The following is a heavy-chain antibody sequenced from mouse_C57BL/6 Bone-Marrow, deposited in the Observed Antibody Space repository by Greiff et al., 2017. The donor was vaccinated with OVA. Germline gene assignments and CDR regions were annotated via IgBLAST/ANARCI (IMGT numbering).Heavy chain of an antibody. CDR2: IDPENGDT. V-gene: IGHV14-4*01. CDR1: GFNIKDDY. Sequence: EVQVVESGAELVRPGASVKLSCTASGFNIKDDYMHWVKQRPEQGLEWIGWIDPENGDTEYASKVQGQATITADTSSNPAYLQLSTLTSEDTSVYYGTTVATTPSYSNYAYWGPGTLVTVSA. J-gene: IGHJ3*01. CDR3: TTVATTPSYSNYAY. D-gene: IGHD2-5*01.